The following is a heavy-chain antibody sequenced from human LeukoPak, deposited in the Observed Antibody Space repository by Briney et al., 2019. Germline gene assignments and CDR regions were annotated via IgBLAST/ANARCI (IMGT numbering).Heavy chain of an antibody. J-gene: IGHJ4*02. V-gene: IGHV3-48*02. Sequence: GGSLRLSCAASGFSFSSYALSWVRQAPGKGLEWLSSISSSSSSIYYADSVKGRYTISRDNAKNSLYLQMISLRDEDTAVYYCARGRYGSNSADFDYWGQGTLVTVSS. CDR1: GFSFSSYA. D-gene: IGHD4-23*01. CDR2: ISSSSSSI. CDR3: ARGRYGSNSADFDY.